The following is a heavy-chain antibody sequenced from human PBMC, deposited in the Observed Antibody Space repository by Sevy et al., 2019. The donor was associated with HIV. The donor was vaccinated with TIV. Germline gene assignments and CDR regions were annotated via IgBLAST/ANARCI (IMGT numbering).Heavy chain of an antibody. Sequence: GGSLRLSCTASGFTFSNAWMSWVRQAPGKGLEWVGRIKSKVDGGTTDYATPVKGRFTILRVDSKNPLYLQINSLKTEDTAVYYCTTRGRVADSGGIFYNGMDVWGQGTTVTVSS. CDR1: GFTFSNAW. V-gene: IGHV3-15*01. CDR2: IKSKVDGGTT. J-gene: IGHJ6*02. D-gene: IGHD6-19*01. CDR3: TTRGRVADSGGIFYNGMDV.